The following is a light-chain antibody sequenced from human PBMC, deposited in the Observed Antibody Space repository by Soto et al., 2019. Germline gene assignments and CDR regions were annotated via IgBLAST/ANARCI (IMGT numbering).Light chain of an antibody. Sequence: EIVMTQSPATLSVSPGERSSLSCSSSRSVSSNLAWYQQKPGQAPRLLIYDASTRATGIPARFSGSGSGTDFTLTISSLQSADFAVYYCQQYNNWPPLTFGGGTKVDIK. CDR2: DAS. J-gene: IGKJ4*01. V-gene: IGKV3-15*01. CDR3: QQYNNWPPLT. CDR1: RSVSSN.